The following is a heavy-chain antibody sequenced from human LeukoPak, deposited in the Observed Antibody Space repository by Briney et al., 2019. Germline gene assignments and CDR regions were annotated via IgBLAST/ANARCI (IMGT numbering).Heavy chain of an antibody. V-gene: IGHV5-51*01. J-gene: IGHJ4*02. CDR1: GASFTKYW. Sequence: GESLKISCKGAGASFTKYWIGLVRQMPGKGLEWMGIIYPGDSDTRYSPSFQGQVSISADKSISTAYLQWSSLKASDTAMYYCARGLVDSNTYWGQGTLVTVSS. CDR3: ARGLVDSNTY. CDR2: IYPGDSDT. D-gene: IGHD5-12*01.